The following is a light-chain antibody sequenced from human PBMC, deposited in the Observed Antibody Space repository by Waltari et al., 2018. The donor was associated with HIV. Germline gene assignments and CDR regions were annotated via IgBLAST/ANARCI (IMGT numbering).Light chain of an antibody. CDR1: SSDVGAYHY. CDR2: DVN. J-gene: IGLJ3*02. Sequence: QSALTQPRSVSGSPGPPVPISCTGTSSDVGAYHYVHWYQQYPAKAPHLMVFDVNKRPSGVPERFSGSKSGNTASMTISGLQAEDEADYYCCSYADDYTWVFGGGTKLTVL. CDR3: CSYADDYTWV. V-gene: IGLV2-11*01.